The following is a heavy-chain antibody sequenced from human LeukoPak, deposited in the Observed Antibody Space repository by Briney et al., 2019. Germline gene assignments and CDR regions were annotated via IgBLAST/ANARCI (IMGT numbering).Heavy chain of an antibody. V-gene: IGHV4-59*01. CDR2: IYYTGRT. D-gene: IGHD3-16*01. Sequence: SETLSLTCTVSGVSINNYFWSWIRQPPGKRLEWIGYIYYTGRTDDNPSLRSRVTLSLDTSESQVSLKLSSVTAADTAVYYCAGRYYDYIAGMYYFDSWGQGTLVTVSS. J-gene: IGHJ4*02. CDR1: GVSINNYF. CDR3: AGRYYDYIAGMYYFDS.